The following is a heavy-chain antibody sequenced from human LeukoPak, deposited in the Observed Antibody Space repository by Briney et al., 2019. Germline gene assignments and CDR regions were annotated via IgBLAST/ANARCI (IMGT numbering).Heavy chain of an antibody. V-gene: IGHV3-48*01. Sequence: TGGSLRLSCAASGFTFSSYSMNWVRQAPGKGLEWVSYISSSSSTIYYADSAKGRFTISRDNAKNSLYLQMNSLRAEDTAVYYCAREGDDSSGLWASYYYYMDVWGKGTTVTVSS. D-gene: IGHD3-22*01. J-gene: IGHJ6*03. CDR3: AREGDDSSGLWASYYYYMDV. CDR2: ISSSSSTI. CDR1: GFTFSSYS.